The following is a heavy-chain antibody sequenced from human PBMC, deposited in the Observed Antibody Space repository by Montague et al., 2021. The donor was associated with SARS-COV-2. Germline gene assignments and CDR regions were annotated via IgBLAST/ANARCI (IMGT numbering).Heavy chain of an antibody. V-gene: IGHV3-30-3*01. CDR2: ISHDGSNK. CDR3: ARDFRNIVATYGMDV. D-gene: IGHD5-12*01. Sequence: SLRLSCAASGFTFSSYPMHWVRQASGKGLEWVAVISHDGSNKYYXXSLKGRFTISRDNSKNTLYLQMNSLRAEDTAVYYCARDFRNIVATYGMDVWGQGTTVTVSS. J-gene: IGHJ6*02. CDR1: GFTFSSYP.